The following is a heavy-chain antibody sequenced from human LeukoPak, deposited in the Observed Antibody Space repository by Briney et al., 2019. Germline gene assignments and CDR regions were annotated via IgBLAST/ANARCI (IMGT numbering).Heavy chain of an antibody. CDR1: GGSISTSYY. CDR2: IYYSGST. Sequence: PSETLSLTCTVSGGSISTSYYWGWIRQPPGKGLEWIGYIYYSGSTYYNPSLKSRVTISVDTSKNQFSLKLSSVTAADTAVYYCASAYGDYPSWGQGTLVTVYS. J-gene: IGHJ5*02. V-gene: IGHV4-30-4*08. CDR3: ASAYGDYPS. D-gene: IGHD4-17*01.